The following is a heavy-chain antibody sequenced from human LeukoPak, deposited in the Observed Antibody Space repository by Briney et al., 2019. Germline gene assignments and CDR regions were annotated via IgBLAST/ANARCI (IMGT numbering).Heavy chain of an antibody. J-gene: IGHJ4*02. CDR3: ARGGRSYGDYPFDY. V-gene: IGHV4-4*07. Sequence: PSETLSLTCTVSGGSISSYYWSWIRQPAGKGLEWIGRIYTSGSTNYNPSLKSRVTMSVDTSKNQFSLKLSSVTAADTAVYYCARGGRSYGDYPFDYWGQGTLVTASS. CDR2: IYTSGST. CDR1: GGSISSYY. D-gene: IGHD4-17*01.